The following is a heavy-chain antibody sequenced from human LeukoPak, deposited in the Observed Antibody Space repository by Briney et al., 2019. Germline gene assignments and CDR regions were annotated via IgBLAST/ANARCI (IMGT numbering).Heavy chain of an antibody. CDR1: GFTFSSAS. V-gene: IGHV3-23*01. J-gene: IGHJ4*02. Sequence: GGSLRLSCAASGFTFSSASLHWVRQAPPRGLAWVSAFDTCFGTYYPHSLTRRFSISIDKSTNTLFLQTNSLRGADQAVYYCARSSGWLALCCWGKRAMVSV. CDR3: ARSSGWLALCC. D-gene: IGHD6-19*01. CDR2: FDTCFGT.